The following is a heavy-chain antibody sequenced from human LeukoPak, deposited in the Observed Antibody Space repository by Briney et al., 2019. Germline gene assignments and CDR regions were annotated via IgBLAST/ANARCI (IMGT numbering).Heavy chain of an antibody. D-gene: IGHD3-10*01. V-gene: IGHV3-30*18. CDR2: ISYDGSNK. J-gene: IGHJ6*02. CDR1: GFTFSSYG. Sequence: GGSLRLSCAASGFTFSSYGMHWVRQAPGKGLEWVAVISYDGSNKYYADSVKGRFTISRDNSKNTLYLQMNSLRAEDTAVYYCAKDILWFGEIAGSGMDVWGQGTTVTVSS. CDR3: AKDILWFGEIAGSGMDV.